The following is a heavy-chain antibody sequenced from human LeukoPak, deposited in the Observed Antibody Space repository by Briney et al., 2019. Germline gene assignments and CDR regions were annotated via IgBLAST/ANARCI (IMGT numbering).Heavy chain of an antibody. J-gene: IGHJ4*02. V-gene: IGHV4-34*01. Sequence: SETLSLTCAVYGGSFSGYYWSWIRQPPGRRLEWIGEIHHSGSTNYNPSLKSRVTISVGTSKNQFSLKLSSVTAADTALYYCARALENYYGSGTYPDFWGQGTLVTVSS. CDR1: GGSFSGYY. CDR2: IHHSGST. CDR3: ARALENYYGSGTYPDF. D-gene: IGHD3-10*01.